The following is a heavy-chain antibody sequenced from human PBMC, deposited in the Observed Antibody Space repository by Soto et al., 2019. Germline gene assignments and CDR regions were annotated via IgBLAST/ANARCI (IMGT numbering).Heavy chain of an antibody. Sequence: QITLKESGPSLVKPTQPLTLTCAFSGFSLSSSGVGVGWVRQPPGKALEWLALIYWGDDRRYSPSLKSRLSITMDTSTNHVVLTVTDMDTSDTATYYCVVQSGGWLLPFEWWGPGKLVTVSS. CDR3: VVQSGGWLLPFEW. D-gene: IGHD2-15*01. CDR2: IYWGDDR. V-gene: IGHV2-5*02. J-gene: IGHJ4*02. CDR1: GFSLSSSGVG.